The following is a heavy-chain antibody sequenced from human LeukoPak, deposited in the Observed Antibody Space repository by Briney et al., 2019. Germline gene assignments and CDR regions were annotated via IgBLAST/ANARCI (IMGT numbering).Heavy chain of an antibody. Sequence: NPGGSLRLSCAASGFTFSSYSMNWVRQAPGKGLEWVSSISSSSSYIYYADSVKGRFTISRDNAKNSLYLQMNSLRAEDTAVYYCAKGDDSGSYFLDDYWGQGTLVTVSS. CDR2: ISSSSSYI. V-gene: IGHV3-21*01. CDR3: AKGDDSGSYFLDDY. J-gene: IGHJ4*02. CDR1: GFTFSSYS. D-gene: IGHD1-26*01.